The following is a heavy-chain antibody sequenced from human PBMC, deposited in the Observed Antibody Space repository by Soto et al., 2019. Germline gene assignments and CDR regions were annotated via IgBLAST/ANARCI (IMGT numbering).Heavy chain of an antibody. V-gene: IGHV4-30-4*02. CDR2: ISYSGST. J-gene: IGHJ4*02. CDR1: GGSISSGFYY. D-gene: IGHD6-19*01. CDR3: VRVPRGGWPYYFDY. Sequence: PSETLSLTCTVSGGSISSGFYYWSWIRQHPGEGLEWIGYISYSGSTYYNPSLQSRVTISVDTSKNQLTLKLNSVTAADTAVYYCVRVPRGGWPYYFDYWGQGALVTVSS.